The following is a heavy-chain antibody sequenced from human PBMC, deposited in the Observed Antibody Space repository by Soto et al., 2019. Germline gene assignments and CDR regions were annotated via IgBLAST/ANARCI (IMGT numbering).Heavy chain of an antibody. CDR1: GFTFSSYA. Sequence: QVQLVESVGGVVQPGGSLRLSCAASGFTFSSYAMHWVRQAPGKGLEWVAVISYDGSNKYYADSGKGRFTISRDNSKNALHLQMNSLRAEDSAVYYCARPYCGGDCDPHGMDVWGQGTTVTVSS. CDR3: ARPYCGGDCDPHGMDV. V-gene: IGHV3-30-3*01. CDR2: ISYDGSNK. J-gene: IGHJ6*02. D-gene: IGHD2-21*02.